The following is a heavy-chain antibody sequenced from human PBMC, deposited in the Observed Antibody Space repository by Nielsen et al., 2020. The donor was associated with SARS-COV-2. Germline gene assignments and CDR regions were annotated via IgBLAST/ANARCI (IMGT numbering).Heavy chain of an antibody. CDR2: IDPSDSYT. J-gene: IGHJ3*02. Sequence: GESLKISCKGSGYSFTSYWISWVRQMPGKGLEWMGRIDPSDSYTNYSPSFQGHVTISADKSISTAYLQWSSLKASDTAMYYCARLPEFGELGGLSDAFDIWGQGTMVTVSS. D-gene: IGHD3-10*01. CDR1: GYSFTSYW. V-gene: IGHV5-10-1*01. CDR3: ARLPEFGELGGLSDAFDI.